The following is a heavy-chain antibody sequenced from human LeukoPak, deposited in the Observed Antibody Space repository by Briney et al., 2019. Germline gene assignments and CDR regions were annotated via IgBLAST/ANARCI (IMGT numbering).Heavy chain of an antibody. Sequence: GESLKISCKGSGYSFTSYWIGWVRQMPGKGLXXXXXXXXXXSDTRYSPSFQGQVTISADKSISTAYLQWSSLKASDTAMYYCARRPGYCSGGSCYSSNWFDPWGQGTLVTVSS. CDR3: ARRPGYCSGGSCYSSNWFDP. V-gene: IGHV5-51*01. J-gene: IGHJ5*02. D-gene: IGHD2-15*01. CDR2: XXXXXSDT. CDR1: GYSFTSYW.